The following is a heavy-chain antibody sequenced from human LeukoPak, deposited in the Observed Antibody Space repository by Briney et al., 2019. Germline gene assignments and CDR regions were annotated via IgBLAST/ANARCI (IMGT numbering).Heavy chain of an antibody. Sequence: GGSLRLSCAASGFTFSSYEMNWVRQAPGKGLEWVSYISSSGSTIYYANSVQGRFTISRDNAQNSLYLQMSSLRAEDTAVYYCARNVYNFDYWGQGTLVTVSS. V-gene: IGHV3-48*03. CDR1: GFTFSSYE. D-gene: IGHD3-10*02. J-gene: IGHJ4*02. CDR2: ISSSGSTI. CDR3: ARNVYNFDY.